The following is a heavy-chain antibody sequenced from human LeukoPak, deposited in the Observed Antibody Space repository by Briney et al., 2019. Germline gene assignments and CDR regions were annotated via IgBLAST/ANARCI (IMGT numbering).Heavy chain of an antibody. D-gene: IGHD2-15*01. Sequence: SETLSLTCAVYGESFRGYYWTWIRQTPGKGLEWIGEIDHIGRTTYNPSLKSRVTISVDTSKNQFSLKLSSVTAADTAVYYCARSGSDYYYYMDVWGKGTTVTISS. CDR2: IDHIGRT. CDR1: GESFRGYY. J-gene: IGHJ6*03. V-gene: IGHV4-34*01. CDR3: ARSGSDYYYYMDV.